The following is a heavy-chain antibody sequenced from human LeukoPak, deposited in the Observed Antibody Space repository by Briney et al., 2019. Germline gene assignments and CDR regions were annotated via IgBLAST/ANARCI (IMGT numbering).Heavy chain of an antibody. J-gene: IGHJ3*02. CDR1: GGSIRRGDYY. Sequence: SETLSLTCTLSGGSIRRGDYYWIWIREPPGKGLEWIGYIYSSASTYYNPSLKSRVTISVDTSKNQFSLKLSSVPAADTAVYYCASYDYVWGSYRYTGGAFDIWGQGTTVTVSS. CDR3: ASYDYVWGSYRYTGGAFDI. D-gene: IGHD3-16*02. CDR2: IYSSAST. V-gene: IGHV4-30-4*01.